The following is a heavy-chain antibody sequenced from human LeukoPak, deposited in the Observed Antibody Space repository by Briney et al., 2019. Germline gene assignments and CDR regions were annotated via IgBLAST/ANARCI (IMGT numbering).Heavy chain of an antibody. V-gene: IGHV3-9*01. J-gene: IGHJ4*02. CDR1: GFTFDDYA. Sequence: GGSLRLSCAASGFTFDDYAIHWVRQAPGKGLEWVSGISWNSGSIGYADSVKGRFTISRDNAKNSLYLQMNSLRPEDTAFYYCAKDYHYGDFSGSLDYWGQGTLVTVSA. D-gene: IGHD4-17*01. CDR3: AKDYHYGDFSGSLDY. CDR2: ISWNSGSI.